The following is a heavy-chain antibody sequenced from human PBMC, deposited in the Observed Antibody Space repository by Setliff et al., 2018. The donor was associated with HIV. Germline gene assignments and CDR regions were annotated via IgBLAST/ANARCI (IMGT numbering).Heavy chain of an antibody. CDR2: IYYNGNA. J-gene: IGHJ5*02. V-gene: IGHV4-30-2*01. D-gene: IGHD2-8*01. CDR1: GGSMRSSGYS. Sequence: PSETLSLTCAVSGGSMRSSGYSWTWIRQAPGKGLEWVGYIYYNGNAYYNPSLKSRVTISVDTSKNQFSLKLSSVTAADTAVYYCARDAPTVYANGWFDPWGQGTLVTVSS. CDR3: ARDAPTVYANGWFDP.